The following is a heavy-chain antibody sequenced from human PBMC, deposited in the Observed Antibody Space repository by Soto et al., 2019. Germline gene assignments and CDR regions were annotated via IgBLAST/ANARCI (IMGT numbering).Heavy chain of an antibody. CDR3: AKVLWVVRGVIFGKYYYYGMDV. V-gene: IGHV3-30*18. CDR2: ISYDGSNK. CDR1: GFTFSSYG. J-gene: IGHJ6*02. D-gene: IGHD3-10*01. Sequence: GGSLRLSCAASGFTFSSYGMHWVRQAPGKGLEWVAVISYDGSNKYYADSVKGRFTISRDNSKNTLYLQMNSLRAEDTAVYYCAKVLWVVRGVIFGKYYYYGMDVWGQGTTVTVSS.